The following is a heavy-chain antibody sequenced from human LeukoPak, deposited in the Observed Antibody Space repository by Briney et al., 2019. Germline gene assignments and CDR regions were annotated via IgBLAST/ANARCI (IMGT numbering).Heavy chain of an antibody. V-gene: IGHV3-23*01. CDR3: AKYSGSYSGWAAIDY. D-gene: IGHD1-26*01. J-gene: IGHJ4*02. CDR1: GFTFSSYA. Sequence: GGSLRLSCAASGFTFSSYAMSWVRQAPGKGLEWVSAISGSGGSTYYADSVKGRFTISRDNSKNTLYLQMNSLRAEDTAVYYCAKYSGSYSGWAAIDYWGQGTLVTVSS. CDR2: ISGSGGST.